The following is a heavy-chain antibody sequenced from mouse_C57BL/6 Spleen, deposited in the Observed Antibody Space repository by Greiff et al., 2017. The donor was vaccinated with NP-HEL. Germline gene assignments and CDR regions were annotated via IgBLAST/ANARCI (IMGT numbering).Heavy chain of an antibody. J-gene: IGHJ4*01. Sequence: QVQLQQSGAELMKPGASVKLSCKATGYTFTGYWIEWVKQRPGHGLEWIGEILPGSGSTNYNEKFKGKATFPADTSSNTAYMQLISLTTEDSAIYYCARGDGYGNYVDYAKDYWGQGTSVTVSS. CDR2: ILPGSGST. V-gene: IGHV1-9*01. D-gene: IGHD2-1*01. CDR1: GYTFTGYW. CDR3: ARGDGYGNYVDYAKDY.